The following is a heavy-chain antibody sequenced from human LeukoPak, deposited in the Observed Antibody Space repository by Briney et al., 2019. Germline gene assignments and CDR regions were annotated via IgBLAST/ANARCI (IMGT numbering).Heavy chain of an antibody. CDR3: ARGGSHWFDP. CDR1: GLTFSSYS. CDR2: ISSSSSYI. V-gene: IGHV3-21*01. Sequence: GGSLRLSCAASGLTFSSYSMNWVRQAPGKGLEWVSSISSSSSYIYYADSVKGRFTISRDNAENSLYLQMNSLRAEDTAVYYCARGGSHWFDPWGQGTLVTVSS. J-gene: IGHJ5*02. D-gene: IGHD3-10*01.